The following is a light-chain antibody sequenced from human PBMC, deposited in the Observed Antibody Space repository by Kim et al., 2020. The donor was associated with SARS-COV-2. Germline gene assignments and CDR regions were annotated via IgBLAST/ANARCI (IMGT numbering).Light chain of an antibody. CDR1: TGAVSSGHY. J-gene: IGLJ2*01. CDR2: DIS. V-gene: IGLV7-46*01. CDR3: LLSYSGGQV. Sequence: QAVVTQEPSLTVSPGGTVTLTCGSSTGAVSSGHYPYWFQQKPGQAPKTLIYDISSKHSWTPARFSGSLLGGKAALTLSGAQPEDEAEYYCLLSYSGGQVFGGGTQLTVL.